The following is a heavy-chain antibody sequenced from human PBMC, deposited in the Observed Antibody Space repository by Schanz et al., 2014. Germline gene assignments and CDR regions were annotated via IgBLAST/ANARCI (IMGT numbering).Heavy chain of an antibody. CDR2: IWFDGNNK. D-gene: IGHD2-21*01. V-gene: IGHV3-33*01. CDR3: AREGPFGGDCFSH. Sequence: QVQLVESGGGVVQPGRSLRLSCAASGFTFSAYGMHWVRQAPGKGLEWVAVIWFDGNNKFYADSVKGRFTISRDNSKNTLYLQMNSLRAEDTAVYYCAREGPFGGDCFSHWGQGTLVTVSS. CDR1: GFTFSAYG. J-gene: IGHJ4*02.